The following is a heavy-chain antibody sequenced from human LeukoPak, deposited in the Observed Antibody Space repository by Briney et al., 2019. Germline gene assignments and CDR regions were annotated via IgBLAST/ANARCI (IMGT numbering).Heavy chain of an antibody. V-gene: IGHV5-51*04. CDR2: IYPGDSDT. CDR3: ARTPLGYCSSTSCYSDY. J-gene: IGHJ4*02. CDR1: GYSFTSYW. D-gene: IGHD2-2*01. Sequence: GESLKISCKGSGYSFTSYWIGWVRQMPGKGLEWMGIIYPGDSDTRYSPSFQGQVTISADKPISTAYLQWSSLKASDTAMYYCARTPLGYCSSTSCYSDYWGQGTLVTVSS.